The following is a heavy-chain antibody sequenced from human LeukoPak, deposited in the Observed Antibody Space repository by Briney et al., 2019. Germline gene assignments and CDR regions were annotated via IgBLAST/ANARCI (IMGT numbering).Heavy chain of an antibody. J-gene: IGHJ4*02. CDR3: AKPPGDYGGNSPFDY. CDR2: ISGSGGST. Sequence: GGSLRLSCAASGFTFSSYAMSWVRQAPGKGLEWVSAISGSGGSTYYADSVKGRFTISRDNSKNTLYLQMNSLRAEDTAVYYCAKPPGDYGGNSPFDYWGQGTLVTVSS. D-gene: IGHD4-23*01. V-gene: IGHV3-23*01. CDR1: GFTFSSYA.